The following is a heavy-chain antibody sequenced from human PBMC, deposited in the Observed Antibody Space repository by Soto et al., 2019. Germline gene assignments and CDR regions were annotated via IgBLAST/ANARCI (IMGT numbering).Heavy chain of an antibody. CDR1: GGSFSGYY. CDR2: INHSGST. J-gene: IGHJ1*01. D-gene: IGHD6-6*01. CDR3: ARGRLAARSGNYDH. Sequence: SETLSLTCAVYGGSFSGYYWSWIRQPPGKGLEWIGEINHSGSTNYNPSLKSRVTISVDTSKNQFSLKLSSVTAADTAVYYCARGRLAARSGNYDHWGQGTLVTVSS. V-gene: IGHV4-34*01.